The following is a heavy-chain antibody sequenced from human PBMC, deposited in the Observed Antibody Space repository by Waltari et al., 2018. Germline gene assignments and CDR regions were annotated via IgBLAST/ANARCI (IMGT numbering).Heavy chain of an antibody. V-gene: IGHV3-7*01. D-gene: IGHD3-22*01. CDR2: KKQDGSAK. CDR1: GFTFSSYW. Sequence: EVQLVESGGGLVQPGGSLRLSCAASGFTFSSYWMSWVRQAPGKGLEWGANKKQDGSAKYYVHTVNSRFTITRDNANNSLYLQMNSLTAEDTAVYYCARGPLPIYYDTWGQGTLVTVSS. J-gene: IGHJ4*02. CDR3: ARGPLPIYYDT.